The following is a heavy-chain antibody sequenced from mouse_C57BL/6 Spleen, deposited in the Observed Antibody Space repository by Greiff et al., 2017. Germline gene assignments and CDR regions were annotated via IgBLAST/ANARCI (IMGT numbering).Heavy chain of an antibody. J-gene: IGHJ4*01. CDR3: ARNMVTTYYYAMDY. V-gene: IGHV2-2*01. D-gene: IGHD2-3*01. CDR2: IWSGGST. Sequence: QVQLKESGPGLVQPSQSLSITCTVSGFSLTSYGVHWVRQSPGKGLEWLGVIWSGGSTDYNAAFISRLSISKDNSKSQVFFKMNSLQADDTAIYYCARNMVTTYYYAMDYWGQGTSVTVSS. CDR1: GFSLTSYG.